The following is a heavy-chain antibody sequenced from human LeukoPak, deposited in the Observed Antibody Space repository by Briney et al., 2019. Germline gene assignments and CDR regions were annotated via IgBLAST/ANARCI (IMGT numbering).Heavy chain of an antibody. CDR3: SVGYCSGGSCPPRYFDL. CDR1: GFTFSSCA. J-gene: IGHJ2*01. Sequence: GGSLRLSCAASGFTFSSCAMSWVRQAPGKGLEWVSAISGSGGSTYYADSVKGRFTISRDNSKNTLYLQMNSLRAEDTAVYYCSVGYCSGGSCPPRYFDLWGRGTLVTVSS. CDR2: ISGSGGST. D-gene: IGHD2-15*01. V-gene: IGHV3-23*01.